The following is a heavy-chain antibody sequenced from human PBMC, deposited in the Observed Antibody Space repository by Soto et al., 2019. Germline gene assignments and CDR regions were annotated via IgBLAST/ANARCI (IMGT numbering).Heavy chain of an antibody. V-gene: IGHV1-46*03. Sequence: QVQLVQSGAEVTEPGASVKVSCKASGYTLTSYYIHWIRQAPGQGLEWMGIIKPNGGSTNYAQSFQGRVTITRDTSTSTVYMDLSSLRSEDTAVYYCARVLASGDYWGQGTLVTVSS. CDR2: IKPNGGST. D-gene: IGHD6-6*01. J-gene: IGHJ4*02. CDR1: GYTLTSYY. CDR3: ARVLASGDY.